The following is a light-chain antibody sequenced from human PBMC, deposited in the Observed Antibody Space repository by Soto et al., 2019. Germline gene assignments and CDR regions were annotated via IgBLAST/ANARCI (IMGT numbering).Light chain of an antibody. V-gene: IGLV2-14*01. CDR1: SSDVGGYKY. CDR2: DVT. J-gene: IGLJ3*02. CDR3: SSYTSSTTLV. Sequence: QSALTQPASVSGSPGQSITISCTGTSSDVGGYKYVSWYQQHPGKAPKLIIYDVTKRPSGVANRFSGSKSGNTASLTISGLQAEDEADYYCSSYTSSTTLVFGGGTKLTV.